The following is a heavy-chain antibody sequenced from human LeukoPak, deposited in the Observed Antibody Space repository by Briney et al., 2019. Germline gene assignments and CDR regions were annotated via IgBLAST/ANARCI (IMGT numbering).Heavy chain of an antibody. J-gene: IGHJ3*02. Sequence: GGSLRLSCAASKFTFSTYRMNWVRQAPGKGLEWAANINQDGSEKYYVDSVKGRFTISRDNAKNSLYLQMNSLRAEDTAVYYCARARGDAFDIWGQGTMVTVSS. CDR2: INQDGSEK. V-gene: IGHV3-7*04. D-gene: IGHD3-10*01. CDR3: ARARGDAFDI. CDR1: KFTFSTYR.